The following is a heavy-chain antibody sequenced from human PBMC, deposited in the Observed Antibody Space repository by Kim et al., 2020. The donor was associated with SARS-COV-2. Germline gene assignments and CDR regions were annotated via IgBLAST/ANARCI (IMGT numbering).Heavy chain of an antibody. V-gene: IGHV4-39*01. D-gene: IGHD6-6*01. CDR3: AGHYGAARKFDP. J-gene: IGHJ5*02. Sequence: YNPSPTRRVTTSVDTSKNQFSLKLSSVTAADTAVYYCAGHYGAARKFDPWGQGTLVTVSS.